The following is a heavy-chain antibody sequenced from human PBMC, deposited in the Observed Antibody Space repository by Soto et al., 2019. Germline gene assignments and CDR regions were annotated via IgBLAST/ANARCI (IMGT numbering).Heavy chain of an antibody. D-gene: IGHD6-13*01. CDR3: ARGRAALTCAWFDP. V-gene: IGHV4-59*10. J-gene: IGHJ5*02. CDR2: IHCSGST. Sequence: PSETLSLTCVVYGGSISSYYWSWIRQSAGKGLEWIGRIHCSGSTQYNPSLKSRVTMSVDMSKNQFSLRVTSVSAADTAIYYCARGRAALTCAWFDPWGQGAQVTVSS. CDR1: GGSISSYY.